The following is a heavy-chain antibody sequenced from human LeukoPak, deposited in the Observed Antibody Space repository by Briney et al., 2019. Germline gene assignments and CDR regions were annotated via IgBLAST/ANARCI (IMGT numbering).Heavy chain of an antibody. J-gene: IGHJ4*02. CDR1: GFTFSSYS. CDR3: ARGSIYYDSSGYLRSDY. CDR2: ISSSSSYI. D-gene: IGHD3-22*01. Sequence: KPGGSLRLSCAASGFTFSSYSMNWVRQAPGKGLEWVSSISSSSSYIYYADSVKGRFTISRDNAKNSLHLKMNSLRAEDTAVYYCARGSIYYDSSGYLRSDYWGQGTLVTVSS. V-gene: IGHV3-21*01.